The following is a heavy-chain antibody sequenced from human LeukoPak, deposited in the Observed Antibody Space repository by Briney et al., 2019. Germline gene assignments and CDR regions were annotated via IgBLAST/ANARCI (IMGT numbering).Heavy chain of an antibody. CDR2: IYSGGST. J-gene: IGHJ6*02. CDR3: AKSVAIYFYYGLDV. D-gene: IGHD3-3*01. CDR1: GFTVSSNY. Sequence: GGSLRLSCAASGFTVSSNYMSWVRQAPGKGLEGVSVIYSGGSTYYSDSVKGRFTISRDNSKNTLFLQMNSLRVEDTAPYYCAKSVAIYFYYGLDVWGQGTTVTVSS. V-gene: IGHV3-53*01.